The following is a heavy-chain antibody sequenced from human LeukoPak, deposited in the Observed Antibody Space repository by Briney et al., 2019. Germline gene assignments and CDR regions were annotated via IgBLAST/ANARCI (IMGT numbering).Heavy chain of an antibody. J-gene: IGHJ4*02. V-gene: IGHV1-2*02. D-gene: IGHD2-2*01. CDR2: INPNSGGT. CDR3: ARDGDIVVVPAAYFDY. Sequence: ASVKVSCKASGYTFTGYYMHWVRQAPGQGLEWMGWINPNSGGTNYAQKFQGRVTMTRDTSISTAYMELSRLRSDDTAVYYCARDGDIVVVPAAYFDYWGQGTLVTVSS. CDR1: GYTFTGYY.